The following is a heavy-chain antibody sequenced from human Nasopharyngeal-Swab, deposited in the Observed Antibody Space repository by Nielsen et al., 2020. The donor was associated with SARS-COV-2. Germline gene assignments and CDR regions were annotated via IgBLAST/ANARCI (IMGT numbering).Heavy chain of an antibody. CDR2: INPNSGGT. J-gene: IGHJ4*02. V-gene: IGHV1-2*02. CDR3: ARAGLVVVPAAMGY. Sequence: ASVKVSCKASGYTFTGYYMHWVRQDPGQGIEWMGWINPNSGGTNYAQKFQGRVTMTRDTSISTAYMELSRLRSDDTAVYYCARAGLVVVPAAMGYWGQGTLVTVSS. CDR1: GYTFTGYY. D-gene: IGHD2-2*01.